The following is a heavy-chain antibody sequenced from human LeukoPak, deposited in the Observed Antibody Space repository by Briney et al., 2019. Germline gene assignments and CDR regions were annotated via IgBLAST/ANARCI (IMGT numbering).Heavy chain of an antibody. J-gene: IGHJ5*02. CDR3: ARGGVRGVYNWFDP. V-gene: IGHV4-34*01. D-gene: IGHD3-10*01. CDR2: INHSGST. CDR1: GESFSGYY. Sequence: SETLSLTCAVHGESFSGYYWSWIRQPPGKGLEWNGQINHSGSTNYNPSLKSRDTISVDKSKNQFSLKLGSVTAADTAVYYCARGGVRGVYNWFDPWGQGTLVTVSS.